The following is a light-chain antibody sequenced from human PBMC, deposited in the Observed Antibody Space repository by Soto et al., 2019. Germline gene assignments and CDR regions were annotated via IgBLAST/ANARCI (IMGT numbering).Light chain of an antibody. Sequence: EVVLTQSPLTLSLSPLERATRSCRASQSVSSSYLAWYQQKPGQAPRLLVYGASTRATGIPGRFSGSGSGTEFTLIISSLQSEDFAVYYCQQYNNWPITFGQGTRLEIK. CDR1: QSVSSSY. V-gene: IGKV3-15*01. CDR3: QQYNNWPIT. J-gene: IGKJ5*01. CDR2: GAS.